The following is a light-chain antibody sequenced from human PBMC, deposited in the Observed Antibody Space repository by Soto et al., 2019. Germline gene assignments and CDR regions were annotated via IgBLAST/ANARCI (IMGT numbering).Light chain of an antibody. J-gene: IGKJ5*01. CDR2: DAY. CDR3: QQYGDSPRT. V-gene: IGKV3-11*01. Sequence: IVLTQYPATLSLSPGERGTLSCMASQSVSSYLAWYQQKPGQAPRLLIYDAYNRATGIPARFSGSGSGTDFTLTISSLEPEDFAVYYCQQYGDSPRTFGQGTRLDIK. CDR1: QSVSSY.